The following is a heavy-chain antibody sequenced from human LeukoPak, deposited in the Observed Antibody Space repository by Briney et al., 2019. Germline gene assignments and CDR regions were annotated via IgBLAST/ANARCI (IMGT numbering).Heavy chain of an antibody. V-gene: IGHV2-5*02. CDR3: AHRNGYRYY. J-gene: IGHJ4*02. D-gene: IGHD3-16*02. Sequence: SGPALVKPTQTLTLACTFSGFSLSTSGVGVGWIRQPPGKALEWLALIYWDGDKRYSPSLKSRLTITKDTSKNQVLLTMTNMDPVDTATYYCAHRNGYRYYWGQGTLVTVSS. CDR1: GFSLSTSGVG. CDR2: IYWDGDK.